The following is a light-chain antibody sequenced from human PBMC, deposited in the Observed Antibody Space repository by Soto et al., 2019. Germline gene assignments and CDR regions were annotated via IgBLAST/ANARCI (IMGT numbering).Light chain of an antibody. CDR3: SSFTTSTTLYV. J-gene: IGLJ1*01. CDR2: EVS. V-gene: IGLV2-14*01. CDR1: SSDIGGYNY. Sequence: QSFLTQPASVSGSPGRSITISCTGTSSDIGGYNYVSWYQQHPGKVPKLIIFEVSTRPSGVSNRFSGSKSGNTASLTISGLQADDEADYYCSSFTTSTTLYVFGTGTKVTVL.